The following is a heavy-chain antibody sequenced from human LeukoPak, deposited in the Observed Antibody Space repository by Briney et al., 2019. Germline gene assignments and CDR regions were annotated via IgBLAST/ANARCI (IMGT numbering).Heavy chain of an antibody. V-gene: IGHV3-23*01. CDR1: GFTFGSYA. Sequence: GGSLRLSCAASGFTFGSYAMSWVRQAPGKGLEWVSFISPNADRTSKADSVEGRFTISRDNPRNTLYLQMNSLRDDDTAVYYCATRQGYYDESVNWVQWGQGTLVTVSS. CDR3: ATRQGYYDESVNWVQ. J-gene: IGHJ4*02. CDR2: ISPNADRT. D-gene: IGHD3-16*01.